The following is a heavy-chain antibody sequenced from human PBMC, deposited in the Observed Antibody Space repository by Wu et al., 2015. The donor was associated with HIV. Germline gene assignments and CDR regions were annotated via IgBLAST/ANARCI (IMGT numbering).Heavy chain of an antibody. CDR1: GYTFTGYY. J-gene: IGHJ3*02. V-gene: IGHV1-2*02. CDR2: INPNSGGT. D-gene: IGHD2-2*01. CDR3: ARDLRSVDCSSTSCYGPESDAFDI. Sequence: QVQLVQSGAEVKKPGASVKVSCKASGYTFTGYYMHWVRQAPGQGLEWMGWINPNSGGTNYAQKFQGRVTMTRDTSISTAYMELSRLRSDDTAVYYCARDLRSVDCSSTSCYGPESDAFDIWGQGTMVTVSS.